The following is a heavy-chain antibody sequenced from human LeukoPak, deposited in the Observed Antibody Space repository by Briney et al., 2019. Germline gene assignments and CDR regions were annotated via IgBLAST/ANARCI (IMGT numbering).Heavy chain of an antibody. J-gene: IGHJ3*02. CDR2: ISGSSSHV. Sequence: GGSLRLSCAASGFTFSSYSMNWVRLAPGKGLEWVSSISGSSSHVWYADSVKGRFTSSRDNAKNSLYLQMSSLRVEDTAVYYCARDQYYSDSSGYPYDIWGQGTMVTVSS. D-gene: IGHD3-22*01. CDR3: ARDQYYSDSSGYPYDI. V-gene: IGHV3-21*01. CDR1: GFTFSSYS.